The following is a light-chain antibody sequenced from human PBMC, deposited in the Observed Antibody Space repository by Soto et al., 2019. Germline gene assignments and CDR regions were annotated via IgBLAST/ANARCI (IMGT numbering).Light chain of an antibody. CDR2: DVS. CDR1: SSDVGGYNY. Sequence: QSALTQPRSVSGSPGQSVTISCTGTSSDVGGYNYVSWYQQHPGKAPKLMIYDVSKRPSGVPDRFSGSKSGNTASLNISGLQAEYEADYYCCSYAGSYSFEVFGGVTKLTGL. J-gene: IGLJ3*02. V-gene: IGLV2-11*01. CDR3: CSYAGSYSFEV.